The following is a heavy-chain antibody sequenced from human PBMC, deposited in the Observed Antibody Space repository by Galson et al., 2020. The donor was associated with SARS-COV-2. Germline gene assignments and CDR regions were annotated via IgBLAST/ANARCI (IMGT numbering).Heavy chain of an antibody. CDR1: GFSLSTSGMC. J-gene: IGHJ6*02. D-gene: IGHD3-10*01. CDR3: ARSSQGGSGNGMDV. V-gene: IGHV2-70*01. Sequence: SGPTLVKPTQTLTLTCTFSGFSLSTSGMCVSWIRQPPGKALEWLALIDWDDDKYYNTSLKTRPTLSKDTSKNQVVLTMTNMDPVDTTTDYGARSSQGGSGNGMDVWGQGTTVTVAS. CDR2: IDWDDDK.